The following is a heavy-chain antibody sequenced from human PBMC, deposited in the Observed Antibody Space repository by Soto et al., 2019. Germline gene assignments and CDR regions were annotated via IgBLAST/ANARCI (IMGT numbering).Heavy chain of an antibody. V-gene: IGHV4-31*03. CDR3: AREQVVVVMAYFDL. J-gene: IGHJ2*01. D-gene: IGHD3-22*01. CDR1: GGSISSGGYY. Sequence: QVQLQESGPGLVKPSQTLSLTCTVSGGSISSGGYYWSWIRQHPGKGLEWIGYIYYSGSTYYNPSLKSRVTXXVXTXXNQFSLKLSSVTAADTAVYYCAREQVVVVMAYFDLWGRGTLVTVSS. CDR2: IYYSGST.